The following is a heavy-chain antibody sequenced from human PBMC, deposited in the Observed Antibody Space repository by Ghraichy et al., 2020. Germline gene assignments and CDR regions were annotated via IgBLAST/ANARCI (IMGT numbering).Heavy chain of an antibody. D-gene: IGHD2-2*01. CDR2: ISGSGADT. CDR1: GFPFSRYA. CDR3: VKILVEDLLHYWYGMDV. V-gene: IGHV3-23*01. Sequence: GGSLRLSCAASGFPFSRYAMVWVRQAPGKGLESISSISGSGADTYYTDSVKGRFTIFRDNSKNTLYLQMNSLRAEDTAVYYCVKILVEDLLHYWYGMDVWGQGTTVTVSS. J-gene: IGHJ6*02.